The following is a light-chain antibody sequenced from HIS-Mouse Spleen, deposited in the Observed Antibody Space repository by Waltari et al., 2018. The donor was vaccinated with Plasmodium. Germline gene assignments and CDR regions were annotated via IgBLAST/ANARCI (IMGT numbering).Light chain of an antibody. CDR1: HSLLHSNGYNY. V-gene: IGKV2-28*01. CDR3: MQALQTPWT. Sequence: DIVMTQSPLSLRVTPEEPDSISSRARHSLLHSNGYNYLDWYLQKPGQSPQLLIYLGSNRASGVPDRFSGSGSGTDFTLKISRVEAEDVGVYYCMQALQTPWTFGQGTKVEIK. J-gene: IGKJ1*01. CDR2: LGS.